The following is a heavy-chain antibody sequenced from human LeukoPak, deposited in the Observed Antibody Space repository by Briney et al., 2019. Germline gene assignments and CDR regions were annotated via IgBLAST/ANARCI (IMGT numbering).Heavy chain of an antibody. CDR3: ARVNYYDSSGYSSDAFDI. D-gene: IGHD3-22*01. CDR1: GYTFTSYY. J-gene: IGHJ3*02. V-gene: IGHV1-46*01. CDR2: INPSGGST. Sequence: ASVKVSCKASGYTFTSYYMHWVRQAPGQGLEWMGIINPSGGSTSYAQKFQGRVTMTRDMSTSTDYMELSSLRSGDTAVYYCARVNYYDSSGYSSDAFDIWGQGTMVTVSS.